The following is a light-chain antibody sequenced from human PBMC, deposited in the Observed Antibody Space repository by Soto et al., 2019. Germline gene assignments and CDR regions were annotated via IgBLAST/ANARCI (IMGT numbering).Light chain of an antibody. V-gene: IGLV6-57*04. CDR3: QSYDSSNSII. CDR2: EDR. J-gene: IGLJ2*01. Sequence: NFMLTQPHSVSESPGKTVTISCTRSSGDIASNYVQWYQQRPGSAPTTVIYEDRQRPSGVPDRFSGSIDSSSNSASLTISGLKTEDESDYYCQSYDSSNSIIFGGGTKLTVL. CDR1: SGDIASNY.